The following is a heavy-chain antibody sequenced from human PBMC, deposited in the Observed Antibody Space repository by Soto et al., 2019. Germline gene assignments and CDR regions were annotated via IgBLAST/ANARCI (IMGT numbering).Heavy chain of an antibody. Sequence: GGSLRLSCAASGFAFSLYDMTWVRQAPAKGLQWISTIRGSDGTTSYADSAKGRFTISRDNSKNTLSLHIITLRAEDTAVYYGASLGCSGGICLKGSGYCDLWGRGTLVTVSS. CDR3: ASLGCSGGICLKGSGYCDL. D-gene: IGHD2-15*01. CDR1: GFAFSLYD. J-gene: IGHJ2*01. V-gene: IGHV3-23*01. CDR2: IRGSDGTT.